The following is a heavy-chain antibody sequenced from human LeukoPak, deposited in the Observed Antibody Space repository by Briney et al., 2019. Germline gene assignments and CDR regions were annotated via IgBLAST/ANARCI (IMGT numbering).Heavy chain of an antibody. CDR2: ISGSGGNT. Sequence: PGASLRLSCAASGFTFSSYAMSWVRQAPGKGLEWVSVISGSGGNTYYADSVKGRFTISRDNSKNTLYLQMNSLRAEDTAVYYCARESIAVAGAPFDYWGQGTLVTVSS. V-gene: IGHV3-23*01. CDR3: ARESIAVAGAPFDY. J-gene: IGHJ4*02. D-gene: IGHD6-19*01. CDR1: GFTFSSYA.